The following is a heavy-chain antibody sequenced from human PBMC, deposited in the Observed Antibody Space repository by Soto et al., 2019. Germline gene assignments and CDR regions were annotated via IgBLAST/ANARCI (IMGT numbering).Heavy chain of an antibody. D-gene: IGHD3-16*02. Sequence: SETLSLTCTVSGGSISSGGYYWSWIRQHPGKGLEWIGYIYYSGSTYYNPSLKSRVTISVDTSKNQFSLKLSSVTAADTAMYYCASHEGELSSDVYYFDYWGQGTLVTVSS. V-gene: IGHV4-31*03. J-gene: IGHJ4*02. CDR1: GGSISSGGYY. CDR2: IYYSGST. CDR3: ASHEGELSSDVYYFDY.